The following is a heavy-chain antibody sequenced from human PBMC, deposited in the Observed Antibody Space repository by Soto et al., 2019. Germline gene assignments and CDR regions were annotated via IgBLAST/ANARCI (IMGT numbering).Heavy chain of an antibody. V-gene: IGHV1-18*01. Sequence: GASVKVSCKASGYTFTSYGISWVRQAPGQGLEWMGWISAYNGNTNYAQKLQGRVTMTTDTSTSTAYMELRSLRSDDTAVYYCARDGVGYCSGGSCFSDAFDIWGQGTMVTVSS. CDR3: ARDGVGYCSGGSCFSDAFDI. J-gene: IGHJ3*02. CDR2: ISAYNGNT. D-gene: IGHD2-15*01. CDR1: GYTFTSYG.